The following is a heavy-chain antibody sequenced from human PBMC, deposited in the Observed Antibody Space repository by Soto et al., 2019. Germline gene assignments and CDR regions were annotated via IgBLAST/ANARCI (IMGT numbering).Heavy chain of an antibody. V-gene: IGHV4-34*01. Sequence: SETLSLTCAVYGGSFSGYYWSWIRQPPGKGLEWIGEINHSGSTNYNPSLKSRVTISVDTSKNQFSLKLSSVTAADTAVYYCARGLSSKFWSGYPHRPSYYFDYWGQGTLVTVSS. D-gene: IGHD3-3*01. CDR1: GGSFSGYY. CDR3: ARGLSSKFWSGYPHRPSYYFDY. CDR2: INHSGST. J-gene: IGHJ4*02.